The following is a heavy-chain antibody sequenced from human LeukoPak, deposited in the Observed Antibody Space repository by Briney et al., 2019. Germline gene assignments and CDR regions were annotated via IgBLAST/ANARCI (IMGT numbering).Heavy chain of an antibody. J-gene: IGHJ4*02. D-gene: IGHD2-8*02. V-gene: IGHV4-59*11. CDR1: GGSISSHY. CDR3: ARDYSVLGFDY. Sequence: SETLSLTCTVSGGSISSHYWSWIRQPPGKGLEWIGYIYYSGSTNYNPSLKSRVTISVDTSKNQFSLKLSSVTAADTAVYYCARDYSVLGFDYWGQGTLVTVSS. CDR2: IYYSGST.